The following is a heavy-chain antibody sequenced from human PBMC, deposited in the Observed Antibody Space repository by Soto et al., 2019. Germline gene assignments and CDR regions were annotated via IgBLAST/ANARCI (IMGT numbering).Heavy chain of an antibody. Sequence: EVQLLESGGGLVQPGGSLRLSCAASGFTFSSYAMSWVRQAPGKGLEWVSAISGSGGSTYYADSVKGRFTISRDNSKNTLYLQMNSLRAEDTAVYYCATHTAARHLYYYYYYMDVWGKGTTVTVSS. CDR1: GFTFSSYA. V-gene: IGHV3-23*01. CDR2: ISGSGGST. CDR3: ATHTAARHLYYYYYYMDV. D-gene: IGHD6-6*01. J-gene: IGHJ6*03.